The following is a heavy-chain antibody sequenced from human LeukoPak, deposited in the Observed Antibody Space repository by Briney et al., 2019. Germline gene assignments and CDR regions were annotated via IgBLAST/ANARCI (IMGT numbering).Heavy chain of an antibody. D-gene: IGHD3-22*01. CDR2: IKSKTDGGTT. CDR3: TTEITMIVVVITLADY. CDR1: GFTFGDYA. J-gene: IGHJ4*02. V-gene: IGHV3-15*01. Sequence: GGSLRLSCAASGFTFGDYAMSWFRQAPGKGLEWVGRIKSKTDGGTTDYAAPVKGRFTISRDDSKNTLYLQMNSLKTEDTAVYYCTTEITMIVVVITLADYWGQGTLVTVSS.